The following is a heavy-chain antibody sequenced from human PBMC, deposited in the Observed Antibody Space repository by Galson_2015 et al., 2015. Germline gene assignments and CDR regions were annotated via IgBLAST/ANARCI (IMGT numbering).Heavy chain of an antibody. V-gene: IGHV3-30*18. D-gene: IGHD6-6*01. J-gene: IGHJ3*02. CDR2: ISYDGSNK. CDR1: GFTFSSYG. Sequence: SLRLSCAASGFTFSSYGMHWVRQAPGKGLEWVAVISYDGSNKYYADSVKGRFTISRDNSKNTLYLQMNSLRAEDTAVYYCAKKGSSSSRLVWSGSFDIWGQGTMVTVSS. CDR3: AKKGSSSSRLVWSGSFDI.